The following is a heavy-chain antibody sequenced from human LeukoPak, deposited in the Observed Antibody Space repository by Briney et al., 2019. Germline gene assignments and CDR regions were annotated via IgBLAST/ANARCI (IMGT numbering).Heavy chain of an antibody. CDR2: ISGSGGST. J-gene: IGHJ3*02. CDR3: GKDPNGDYVGAFDM. Sequence: GGFLRLSCGASGFTFSSYAMSWVRQAPGKGLEWVSAISGSGGSTYYADSVKGRFTISRDNSKNTLFLQVNSLRAEDTAVYYCGKDPNGDYVGAFDMWGQGTMVTVSP. V-gene: IGHV3-23*01. CDR1: GFTFSSYA. D-gene: IGHD4-17*01.